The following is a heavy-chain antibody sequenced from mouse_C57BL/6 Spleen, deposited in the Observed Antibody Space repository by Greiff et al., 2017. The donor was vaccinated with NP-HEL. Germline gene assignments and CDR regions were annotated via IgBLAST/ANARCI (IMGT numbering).Heavy chain of an antibody. V-gene: IGHV1-72*01. Sequence: VQLQQPGAELVKPGASVKLSCKASGYTFTSYWMHWVKQRPGRGLEWIGRIEPNSGGTKYNEKFKSKATLTVDKPSSTAYMQLSSLTSEDSAVYYCARPFYYYGSSSYAMDYWGQGTSVTVSS. CDR3: ARPFYYYGSSSYAMDY. D-gene: IGHD1-1*01. J-gene: IGHJ4*01. CDR2: IEPNSGGT. CDR1: GYTFTSYW.